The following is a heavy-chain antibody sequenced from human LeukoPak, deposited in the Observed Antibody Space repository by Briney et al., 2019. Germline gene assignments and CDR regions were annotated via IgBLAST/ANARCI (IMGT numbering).Heavy chain of an antibody. Sequence: PGGSLRLSCAASGLAVSSNYMSWVRQAPGKGLEWVSVIYSSGSTYYADSVKGRFTISRDNSKNTLYLQMNSLRPEDTAVYYCARVISGYDYWGQGTLVTVSS. CDR1: GLAVSSNY. V-gene: IGHV3-66*01. CDR3: ARVISGYDY. J-gene: IGHJ4*02. D-gene: IGHD3-22*01. CDR2: IYSSGST.